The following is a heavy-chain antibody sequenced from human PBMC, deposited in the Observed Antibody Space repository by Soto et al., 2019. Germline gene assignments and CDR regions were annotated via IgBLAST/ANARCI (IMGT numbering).Heavy chain of an antibody. D-gene: IGHD2-8*01. CDR2: IGKNGRDI. Sequence: SLRLSCEVSGFIFSEYEFNWVRQAPGKGLEWVSYIGKNGRDIYDADSVKDRFTIPRDDDKNTLYLELNSLRAEDTAVYYCVGAPRPMYYAMDAWGEGTMVTVSS. V-gene: IGHV3-48*03. J-gene: IGHJ6*04. CDR3: VGAPRPMYYAMDA. CDR1: GFIFSEYE.